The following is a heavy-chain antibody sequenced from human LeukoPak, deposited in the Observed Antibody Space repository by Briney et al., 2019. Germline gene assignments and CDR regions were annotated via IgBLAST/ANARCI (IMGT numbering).Heavy chain of an antibody. Sequence: PGGSLRLSCAASGFTFSSYWMSWVRQAPGKGLEWVANIKQDGSEKYYVDSVKGRFTISRDNAKNSLYLQMNSLRAEDTAVYYCARDDYSSGWYCAYWGQGALVTVSS. CDR3: ARDDYSSGWYCAY. V-gene: IGHV3-7*01. J-gene: IGHJ4*02. CDR1: GFTFSSYW. CDR2: IKQDGSEK. D-gene: IGHD6-19*01.